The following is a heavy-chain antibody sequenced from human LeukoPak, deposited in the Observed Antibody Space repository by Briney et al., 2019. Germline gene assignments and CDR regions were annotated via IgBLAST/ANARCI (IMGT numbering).Heavy chain of an antibody. Sequence: GGPLRLSCAASGFTFSSYSMNWIRQAPGKGLEWVSSISSSTSYIYYADSVKGRFTISKDNAKNSPYLQMNSLRAEDTAVYYCARAGGSTVSHSDYWGQGTLVTVSS. CDR3: ARAGGSTVSHSDY. CDR1: GFTFSSYS. D-gene: IGHD4-17*01. V-gene: IGHV3-21*01. CDR2: ISSSTSYI. J-gene: IGHJ4*02.